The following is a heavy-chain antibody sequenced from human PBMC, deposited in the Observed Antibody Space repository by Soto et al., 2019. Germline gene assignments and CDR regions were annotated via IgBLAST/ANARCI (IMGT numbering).Heavy chain of an antibody. J-gene: IGHJ5*02. D-gene: IGHD6-19*01. V-gene: IGHV1-18*04. CDR3: ARADGTGWYGS. CDR1: GYIFTNFG. CDR2: ISTYNGDT. Sequence: QVQLVQSGAEVKKPGASVKVSCKASGYIFTNFGISWVQQAPGQGLEWMGWISTYNGDTKYAQKLQARVTMTTDTSTSTAYMELRSLISDDTAMYYCARADGTGWYGSWGQGTLVTVSS.